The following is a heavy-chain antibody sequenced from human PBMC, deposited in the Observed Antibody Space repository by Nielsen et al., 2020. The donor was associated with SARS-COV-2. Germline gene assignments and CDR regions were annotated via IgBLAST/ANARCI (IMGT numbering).Heavy chain of an antibody. Sequence: QTLSLTCAISGDSVSSSSAAWNWIRPSPSRGLEWLGRTYYRSKWYNDYAVSVKSRITINPDTSKNQFSLHLNSVTPEDTAVYYCARARGAYGDYYYYYYTDVWGKGTTVTVSS. CDR2: TYYRSKWYN. V-gene: IGHV6-1*01. J-gene: IGHJ6*03. CDR3: ARARGAYGDYYYYYYTDV. D-gene: IGHD4-17*01. CDR1: GDSVSSSSAA.